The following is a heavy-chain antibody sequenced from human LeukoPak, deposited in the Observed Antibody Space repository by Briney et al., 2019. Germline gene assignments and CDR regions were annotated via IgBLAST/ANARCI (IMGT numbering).Heavy chain of an antibody. J-gene: IGHJ4*02. CDR3: ARDRERWLQSNFDY. Sequence: SVKVSCKASGGTFSSYAISWVRQAPGHGIEWMGGIIPIFGTANYAQKSQGRVTITADESTSTAYMELSSLRSEDTAVYYCARDRERWLQSNFDYWGQGTLVTVSS. V-gene: IGHV1-69*13. CDR1: GGTFSSYA. D-gene: IGHD5-24*01. CDR2: IIPIFGTA.